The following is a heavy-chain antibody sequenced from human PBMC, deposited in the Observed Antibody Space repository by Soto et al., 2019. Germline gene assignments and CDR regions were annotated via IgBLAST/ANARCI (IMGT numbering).Heavy chain of an antibody. Sequence: QVQLVQSGAEEKKPGASVKVSCKASGYTFTSYAMHWVRQAPGQRLEWMGWINAGNGTTKYSQKFQGRVTITRDTSASTASMELSSLRSEDTAVYYCARSIVVVTALDYWGQVTLVTVSS. CDR3: ARSIVVVTALDY. CDR2: INAGNGTT. V-gene: IGHV1-3*05. CDR1: GYTFTSYA. J-gene: IGHJ4*02. D-gene: IGHD2-21*02.